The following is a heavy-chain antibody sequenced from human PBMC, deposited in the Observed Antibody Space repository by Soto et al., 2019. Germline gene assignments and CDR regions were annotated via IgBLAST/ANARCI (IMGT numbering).Heavy chain of an antibody. CDR3: ARGTLV. CDR1: GGSIGSGGYW. Sequence: QVQLQESGPGLMQPSQTLSLTCTVSGGSIGSGGYWWSWIRQHPGRGLEWIGFVSYTGNTQYNPSLKSRVNRSVDTSTKQFSLKLSSVTAADTGVYYCARGTLVWGQGTLVTVSS. CDR2: VSYTGNT. D-gene: IGHD2-2*01. V-gene: IGHV4-31*03. J-gene: IGHJ4*02.